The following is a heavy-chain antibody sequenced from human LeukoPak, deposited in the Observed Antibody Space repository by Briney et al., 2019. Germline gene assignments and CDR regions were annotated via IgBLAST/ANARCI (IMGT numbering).Heavy chain of an antibody. CDR2: INPNSGAT. D-gene: IGHD2-2*01. Sequence: ASVKVSCKASGYTFTGYYMHWVRQAPGRGLEWMGWINPNSGATKYAQKFQGRVTMTRDTSISTAYMEVSRLRFDDTAVYYCAKDGGWYQLLWWFDPWGQGTLVTVSS. V-gene: IGHV1-2*02. J-gene: IGHJ5*02. CDR3: AKDGGWYQLLWWFDP. CDR1: GYTFTGYY.